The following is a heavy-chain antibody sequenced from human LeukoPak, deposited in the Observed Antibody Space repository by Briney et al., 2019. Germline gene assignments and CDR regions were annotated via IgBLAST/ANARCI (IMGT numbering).Heavy chain of an antibody. CDR1: GFTFSSYA. J-gene: IGHJ4*02. CDR3: AKDKVKGYSGYDSYFDY. V-gene: IGHV3-23*01. D-gene: IGHD5-12*01. CDR2: ISGSGGST. Sequence: GGSLRLSCAASGFTFSSYAMSWVRQAPGKGLEWVSAISGSGGSTNYADSVKGRFTISRDNSKNTLYLQMNSLRAEDTAVYYCAKDKVKGYSGYDSYFDYWGQGTLVTVSS.